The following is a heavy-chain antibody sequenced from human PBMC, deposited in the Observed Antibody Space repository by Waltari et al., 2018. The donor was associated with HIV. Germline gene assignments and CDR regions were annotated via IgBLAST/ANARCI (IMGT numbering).Heavy chain of an antibody. CDR3: TTRIVGPTFDY. CDR1: GFTFNNAW. J-gene: IGHJ4*02. Sequence: EVQLVESGGGLVKPGGCLRLSCAASGFTFNNAWMSWVRQTPGKGLEWVGRSKSKTDGGTTNYAAPMNGRFTISRDDSNNTLYLQMNSLRTEDTAVYYCTTRIVGPTFDYWGQGTLVTVSS. V-gene: IGHV3-15*01. D-gene: IGHD1-26*01. CDR2: SKSKTDGGTT.